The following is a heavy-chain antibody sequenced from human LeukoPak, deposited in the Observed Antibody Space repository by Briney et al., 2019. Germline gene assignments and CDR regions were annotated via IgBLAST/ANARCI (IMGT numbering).Heavy chain of an antibody. CDR3: TRDRIPSTAYYGMDV. CDR2: ISRDGSTK. CDR1: GFTSSSYS. Sequence: PGGSLRLSCVASGFTSSSYSMHWVRQAPGKGPEWVAVISRDGSTKYYADSVKGRFTISRDNSEKTLYLQMNSLRAEDTAVYYCTRDRIPSTAYYGMDVWGQGTTVAVSS. V-gene: IGHV3-30-3*01. D-gene: IGHD4-17*01. J-gene: IGHJ6*02.